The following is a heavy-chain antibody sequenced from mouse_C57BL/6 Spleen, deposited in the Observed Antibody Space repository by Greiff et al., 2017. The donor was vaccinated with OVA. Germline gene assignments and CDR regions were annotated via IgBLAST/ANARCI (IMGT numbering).Heavy chain of an antibody. CDR3: ARGASWFAY. V-gene: IGHV14-3*01. J-gene: IGHJ3*01. Sequence: EVKLVESVAELVRPGASVKLSCTASGFTIKNTYMHWVKQRPEQGLEWIGRSDPANGNTKYAPKFQGKATITADTSSNTAYLQLSSLTSEDTAIYCCARGASWFAYWGQGTLVTVSA. CDR2: SDPANGNT. CDR1: GFTIKNTY.